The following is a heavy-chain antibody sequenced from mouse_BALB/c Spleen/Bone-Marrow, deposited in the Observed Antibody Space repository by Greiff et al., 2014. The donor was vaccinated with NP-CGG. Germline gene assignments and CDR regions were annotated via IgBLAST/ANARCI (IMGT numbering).Heavy chain of an antibody. CDR2: IYPGDGDT. CDR3: ARVGDSFDY. Sequence: VQLQQSGAELVRPGSSVKISCKASGYAFSTYWMNWVKQRPGQGLEWIGQIYPGDGDTNYNEKFKGKATLTADKSSSTASIQLSSLTSEDSAIYFCARVGDSFDYWGQGTTLTVSS. V-gene: IGHV1-80*01. J-gene: IGHJ2*01. CDR1: GYAFSTYW.